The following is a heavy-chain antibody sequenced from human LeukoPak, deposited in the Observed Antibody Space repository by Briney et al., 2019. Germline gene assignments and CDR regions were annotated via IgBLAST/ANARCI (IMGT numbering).Heavy chain of an antibody. CDR2: IDPSDSYT. CDR3: ARSGYCSSTSCALTNFDY. V-gene: IGHV5-10-1*01. CDR1: GYSFTSYW. J-gene: IGHJ4*02. Sequence: GESLQISCQGSGYSFTSYWISWVRQMPGKGLEWMGRIDPSDSYTNYSPSFQGHVTISADKSISTAYLQWSSLKASDTAMYYCARSGYCSSTSCALTNFDYWGQGTLVTVSS. D-gene: IGHD2-2*01.